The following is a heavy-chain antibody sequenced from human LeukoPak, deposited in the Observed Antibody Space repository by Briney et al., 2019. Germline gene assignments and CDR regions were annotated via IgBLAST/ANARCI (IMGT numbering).Heavy chain of an antibody. D-gene: IGHD1-26*01. CDR2: IYHSGTT. CDR1: GGSISSYY. J-gene: IGHJ4*02. Sequence: SSETLFLTCTVSGGSISSYYWSWIRQPPGKGLEWIGYIYHSGTTNYNPSLKSRVTISVDTSKSQFSLKLSSVTAADTAIYYCARNIVGPRQVDYWGQGTLVTVSS. CDR3: ARNIVGPRQVDY. V-gene: IGHV4-59*01.